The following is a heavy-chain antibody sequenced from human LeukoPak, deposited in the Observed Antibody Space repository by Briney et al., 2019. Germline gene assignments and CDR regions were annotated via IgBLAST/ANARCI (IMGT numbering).Heavy chain of an antibody. V-gene: IGHV3-30-3*02. CDR1: GFTFSSYA. CDR3: AEGGTTYPYNFDH. CDR2: ISYDGSNK. Sequence: GRSLRLSCAASGFTFSSYAMHWVRQAPGKGLEWVAVISYDGSNKYYADSVKGRFTISRDNSKNTLCLQMNSLRAEDTAVYYCAEGGTTYPYNFDHWGQGTLVTVSS. D-gene: IGHD1-1*01. J-gene: IGHJ4*02.